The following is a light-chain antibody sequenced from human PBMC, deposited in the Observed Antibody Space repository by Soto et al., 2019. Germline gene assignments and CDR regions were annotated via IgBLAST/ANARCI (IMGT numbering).Light chain of an antibody. J-gene: IGKJ3*01. V-gene: IGKV3-20*01. Sequence: EIVLTQSPGTLSLSPGERATLSCRASQSVDSTYLAWYQQKPGQAPRLLIYATSSRAAGVPDRFSGSGSGTDFTLTISSLQSEDSAVYYCHQYNSWPRGTFGPGTKVEIK. CDR1: QSVDSTY. CDR2: ATS. CDR3: HQYNSWPRGT.